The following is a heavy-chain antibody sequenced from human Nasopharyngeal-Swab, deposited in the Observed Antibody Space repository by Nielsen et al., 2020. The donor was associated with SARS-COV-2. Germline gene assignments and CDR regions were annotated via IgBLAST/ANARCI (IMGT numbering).Heavy chain of an antibody. J-gene: IGHJ3*02. Sequence: SETLSLTCTVSGGSISNYCWSWIRQPPGKGLEWIGYIYYSGSTNYNPSLKSRVTISVDTSKNQFSLKLSSVTAADTAVYYCARVRDGYSSDAFDIWGQGTMVTVSS. CDR1: GGSISNYC. CDR2: IYYSGST. D-gene: IGHD5-24*01. CDR3: ARVRDGYSSDAFDI. V-gene: IGHV4-59*01.